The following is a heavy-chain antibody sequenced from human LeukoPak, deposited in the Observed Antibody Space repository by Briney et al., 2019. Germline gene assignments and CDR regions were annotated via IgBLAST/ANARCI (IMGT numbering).Heavy chain of an antibody. Sequence: SVKVSCKASGYTFTGYYMHWVRQAPGQGLEWMGGIIPIFGTAKYAQKFQGRVTITADESTSTAYMELSSLRSEDTAVYYCATTYYYDRWGRAFDIWGQGTMVTVSS. D-gene: IGHD3-22*01. CDR3: ATTYYYDRWGRAFDI. CDR2: IIPIFGTA. CDR1: GYTFTGYY. V-gene: IGHV1-69*13. J-gene: IGHJ3*02.